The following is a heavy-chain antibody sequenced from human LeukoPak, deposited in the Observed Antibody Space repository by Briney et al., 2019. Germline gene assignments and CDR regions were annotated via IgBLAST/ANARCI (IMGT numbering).Heavy chain of an antibody. CDR1: GFTFSSYW. CDR2: IKQDGSEK. Sequence: QPGGSLRLSCAASGFTFSSYWMSWVRQAPGKGLEWVANIKQDGSEKYYVDSVKGRFTISRDNAKNSLYLQMNSLRAEDTAVYSCARGDYGDYWNYYYMDVWGKGTTVTVSS. J-gene: IGHJ6*03. D-gene: IGHD4-17*01. V-gene: IGHV3-7*04. CDR3: ARGDYGDYWNYYYMDV.